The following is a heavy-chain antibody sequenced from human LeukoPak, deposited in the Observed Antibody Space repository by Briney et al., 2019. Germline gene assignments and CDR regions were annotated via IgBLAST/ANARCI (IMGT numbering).Heavy chain of an antibody. D-gene: IGHD7-27*01. CDR3: ARTGDLYAFDM. CDR2: IYYSGST. Sequence: PSETLSLTCTVSGGSISSSSYYWGWIRQPPGKGLEWIGSIYYSGSTYYNPSLKSRVTISVDTSKKQFSLKLSSVTAADTAVYYCARTGDLYAFDMWGQGTMVIISS. CDR1: GGSISSSSYY. J-gene: IGHJ3*02. V-gene: IGHV4-39*01.